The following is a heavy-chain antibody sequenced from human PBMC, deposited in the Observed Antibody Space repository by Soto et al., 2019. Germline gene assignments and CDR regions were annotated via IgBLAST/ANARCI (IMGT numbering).Heavy chain of an antibody. Sequence: PSETLSLTCAVYGGSFSGYYWSWIRQPPGKGLEWIGEINHSGSTNYKPSLKSRVTISVDTSKNQFSLKLSSVTAADTAVYYCARAVSVGAKSDYWGQGTLVTVSS. CDR1: GGSFSGYY. CDR3: ARAVSVGAKSDY. J-gene: IGHJ4*02. V-gene: IGHV4-34*01. CDR2: INHSGST. D-gene: IGHD1-26*01.